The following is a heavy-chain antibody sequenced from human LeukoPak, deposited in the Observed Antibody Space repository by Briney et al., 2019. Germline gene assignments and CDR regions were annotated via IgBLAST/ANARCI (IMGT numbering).Heavy chain of an antibody. CDR1: GFTFSRYG. J-gene: IGHJ4*02. Sequence: PGGSLRLSCAASGFTFSRYGMHWVRQAPGKGLEWVAVIWYDGSKKYYADSVKGRFTISRDKSKNTLYLQMNSLRAEDTAVYYCATPSRTEDGDYGVCWGQGTLVTVSS. CDR3: ATPSRTEDGDYGVC. CDR2: IWYDGSKK. D-gene: IGHD4-17*01. V-gene: IGHV3-33*01.